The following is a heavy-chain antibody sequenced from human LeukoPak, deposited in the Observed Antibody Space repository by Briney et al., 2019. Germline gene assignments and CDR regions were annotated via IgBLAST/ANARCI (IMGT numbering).Heavy chain of an antibody. Sequence: PGGSLRLSCAASGFTFSSYGMHWVRQAPGKGLEWVAVISYDGSNKYYADSVKGRFTISRDNSKNTLYLQMNSLRAEDTAVYYCAKLVVIMVVDAFDIWGQGTMVTVSS. CDR3: AKLVVIMVVDAFDI. D-gene: IGHD3-22*01. J-gene: IGHJ3*02. CDR2: ISYDGSNK. CDR1: GFTFSSYG. V-gene: IGHV3-30*18.